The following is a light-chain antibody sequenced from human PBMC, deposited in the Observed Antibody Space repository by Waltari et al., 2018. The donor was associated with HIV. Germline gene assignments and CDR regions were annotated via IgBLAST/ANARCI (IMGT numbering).Light chain of an antibody. CDR1: SSNIGADYH. J-gene: IGLJ3*02. CDR2: GTT. V-gene: IGLV1-40*01. CDR3: QSYDSSLSAWV. Sequence: QSVLTQPPSVSGAPGQGVTISCTGSSSNIGADYHVHWYQHLPGTAPKLLLYGTTNRPSRVPDRFSASKSGTSASLTITGLQAEDEADYYCQSYDSSLSAWVFGGGTKLTVL.